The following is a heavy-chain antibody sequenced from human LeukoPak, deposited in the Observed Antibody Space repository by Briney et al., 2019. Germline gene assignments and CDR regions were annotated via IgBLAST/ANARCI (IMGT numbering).Heavy chain of an antibody. J-gene: IGHJ3*02. CDR3: AGDLYVGLEWLLNAFDI. D-gene: IGHD3-3*01. Sequence: SETLSLTCTVSGGSISSSSYYWGWIRQPPGKGLEWIGSIYYSGSTYYNPSLKSRVTISVDTSKNQFSLKLSSVTAADTAVYYCAGDLYVGLEWLLNAFDIWGQGTMVTVSS. CDR2: IYYSGST. CDR1: GGSISSSSYY. V-gene: IGHV4-39*07.